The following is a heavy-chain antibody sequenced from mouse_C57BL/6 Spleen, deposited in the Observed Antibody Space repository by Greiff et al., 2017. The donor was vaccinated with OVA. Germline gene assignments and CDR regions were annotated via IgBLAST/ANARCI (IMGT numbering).Heavy chain of an antibody. D-gene: IGHD2-4*01. CDR1: GYSITSGYY. CDR2: ISYDGSN. CDR3: ALGLRGYYAMDY. J-gene: IGHJ4*01. Sequence: VQLKESGPGLVKPSQSLSLTCSVTGYSITSGYYWNWIRQFPGNKLEWMGYISYDGSNNYNPSLKNRISITRDTSKNQFFLKLNSVTTEDTATYYCALGLRGYYAMDYWGQGTSVTVSS. V-gene: IGHV3-6*01.